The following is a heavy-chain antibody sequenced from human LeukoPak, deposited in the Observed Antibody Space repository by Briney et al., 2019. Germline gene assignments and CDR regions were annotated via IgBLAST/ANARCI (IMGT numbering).Heavy chain of an antibody. Sequence: GGSLRLSCAASGFTFSSYSMNWVRQAPGKGLEWASYISSSSSTIYYADSVKGRFTISRDNAKNSLYLQMNSLRAEDTAVYYCAREPYGDYDYWYFDLWGRGTLVTVSS. CDR3: AREPYGDYDYWYFDL. D-gene: IGHD4-17*01. J-gene: IGHJ2*01. V-gene: IGHV3-48*01. CDR2: ISSSSSTI. CDR1: GFTFSSYS.